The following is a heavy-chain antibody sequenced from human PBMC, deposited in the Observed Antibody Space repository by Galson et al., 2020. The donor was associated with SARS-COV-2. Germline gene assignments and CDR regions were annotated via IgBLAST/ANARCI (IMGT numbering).Heavy chain of an antibody. V-gene: IGHV4-59*08. Sequence: SETLSLTCTVSGGSISSYYWSWIRQPPGKGLEWIGYIYYSGSTNYNPSLKSRVTISVDTSKNQFSLKLSSVTAADTAVYYCARHGSPIMGYDFWSGPPSPDGMDVWGQGTTVTVSS. CDR1: GGSISSYY. CDR2: IYYSGST. CDR3: ARHGSPIMGYDFWSGPPSPDGMDV. J-gene: IGHJ6*02. D-gene: IGHD3-3*01.